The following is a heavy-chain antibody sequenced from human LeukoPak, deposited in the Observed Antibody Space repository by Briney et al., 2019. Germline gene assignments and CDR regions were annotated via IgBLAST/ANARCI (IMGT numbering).Heavy chain of an antibody. CDR1: GFTFSSYG. V-gene: IGHV3-30*18. CDR2: ISYDGSNK. CDR3: AKDPYYDILTGPSLDY. J-gene: IGHJ4*02. Sequence: PGGSLRLSCAASGFTFSSYGMHWVRQAPGKGLEWVAVISYDGSNKYYADSVKGRYTISRDNSKNTLYLQMNSLRAEDTAVYYCAKDPYYDILTGPSLDYWGQGTLVTVSS. D-gene: IGHD3-9*01.